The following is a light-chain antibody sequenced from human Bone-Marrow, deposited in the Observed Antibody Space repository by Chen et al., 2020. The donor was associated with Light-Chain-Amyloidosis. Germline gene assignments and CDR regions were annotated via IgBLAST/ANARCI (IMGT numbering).Light chain of an antibody. CDR3: QVWDRSSGRPV. CDR2: VDS. Sequence: SYVLTQPSSVSVAPGQTATIACGGNNIGSTSVHWYQQTPGQAPQLVVYVDSDRPSGIPGRLSVANSGNPAPLTISRVAAGDEADYYCQVWDRSSGRPVFGGGTKLTVL. CDR1: NIGSTS. V-gene: IGLV3-21*02. J-gene: IGLJ3*02.